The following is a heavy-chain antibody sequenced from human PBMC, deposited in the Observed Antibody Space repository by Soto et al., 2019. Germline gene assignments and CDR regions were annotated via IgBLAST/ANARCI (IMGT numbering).Heavy chain of an antibody. CDR3: ARYCTNGVCFYGLDV. CDR1: GFTFSSYE. V-gene: IGHV3-48*03. J-gene: IGHJ6*02. D-gene: IGHD2-8*01. Sequence: EVQLVESGGGLVQPGGSLRLSCAASGFTFSSYEMNWVRQAPGKGLEWVSYISSSGTTIYYADSVKGRFTISRDHAKNSLYVQMNSLRAEDTAVYYCARYCTNGVCFYGLDVWGQGTTVTVSS. CDR2: ISSSGTTI.